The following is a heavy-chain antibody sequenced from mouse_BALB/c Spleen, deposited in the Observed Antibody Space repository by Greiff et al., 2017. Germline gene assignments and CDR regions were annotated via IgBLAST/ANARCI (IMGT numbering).Heavy chain of an antibody. D-gene: IGHD2-1*01. V-gene: IGHV5-2*03. CDR1: EYEFPSHD. CDR3: ARNGNYLDY. CDR2: INSGGST. J-gene: IGHJ2*01. Sequence: EVMLVESGGGLVQPGESLKLSCESNEYEFPSHDMSWVRKTPEKRLELVAAINSGGSTYYPDSVKGRFTISRDNARNILYLQMSSLRSEDTAMYYCARNGNYLDYWGQGTTLTVSS.